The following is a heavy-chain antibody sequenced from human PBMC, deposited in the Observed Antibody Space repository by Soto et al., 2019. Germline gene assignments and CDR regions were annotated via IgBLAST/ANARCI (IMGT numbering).Heavy chain of an antibody. V-gene: IGHV4-59*01. CDR3: ARDSPPYGNYNWFDP. J-gene: IGHJ5*02. CDR2: IYYSGST. Sequence: PSETLSLTCTVSGGSISSYYWSWIRQPPGKGLEWIGYIYYSGSTNYNPSLKSRVTISVDTSKNQFSLKLSSVTAADTAVYYCARDSPPYGNYNWFDPWGQGTLVTAPQ. CDR1: GGSISSYY. D-gene: IGHD1-7*01.